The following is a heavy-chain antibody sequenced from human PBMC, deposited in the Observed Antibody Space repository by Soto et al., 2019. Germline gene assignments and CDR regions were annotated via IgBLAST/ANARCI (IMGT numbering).Heavy chain of an antibody. CDR3: AKGGHIDF. J-gene: IGHJ4*02. Sequence: PEGSLRLSCAASGFSFSTYWMSWVRQVPGTGLEWVANIKADGSETYYVDSVRGRFTISRDNAKTSLFLQLNSLRAEDTAVYYCAKGGHIDFCGQGTLVTVSS. CDR1: GFSFSTYW. CDR2: IKADGSET. D-gene: IGHD3-16*01. V-gene: IGHV3-7*03.